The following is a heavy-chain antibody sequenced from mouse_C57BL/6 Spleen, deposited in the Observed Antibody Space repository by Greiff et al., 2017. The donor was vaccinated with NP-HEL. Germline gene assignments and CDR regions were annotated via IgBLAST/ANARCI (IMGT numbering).Heavy chain of an antibody. J-gene: IGHJ2*01. Sequence: QVQLQQSGAELVRPGSSVKLSCKASGYTFTSYWMDWVKQRPGQGLEWIGNIYPSDSETHYNQKFKDKATLTVDKSSSTAYMQLSSLTSEDSAVYYCARKNYYGSLYYFDYWGQGTTLTVSS. CDR1: GYTFTSYW. CDR2: IYPSDSET. V-gene: IGHV1-61*01. CDR3: ARKNYYGSLYYFDY. D-gene: IGHD1-1*01.